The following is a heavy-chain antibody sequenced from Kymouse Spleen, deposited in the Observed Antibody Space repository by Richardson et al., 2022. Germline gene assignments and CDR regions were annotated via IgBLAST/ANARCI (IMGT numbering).Heavy chain of an antibody. Sequence: QVQLQESGPGLVKPSGTLSLTCAVSGGSISSSNWWSWVRQPPGKGLEWIGEIYHSGSTNYNPSLKSRVTISVDKSKNQFSLKLSSVTAADTAVYYCARGHVLRYFDWLPSYYYYYYGMDVWGQGTTVTVSS. CDR2: IYHSGST. CDR3: ARGHVLRYFDWLPSYYYYYYGMDV. V-gene: IGHV4-4*02. J-gene: IGHJ6*02. CDR1: GGSISSSNW. D-gene: IGHD3-9*01.